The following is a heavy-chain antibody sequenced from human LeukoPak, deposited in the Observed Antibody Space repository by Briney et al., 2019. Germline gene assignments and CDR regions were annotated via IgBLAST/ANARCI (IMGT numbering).Heavy chain of an antibody. Sequence: GGSLRLSCATSGFTVSSNFMSWVRQAPGKGLEWVAVIYDGGSRYHADSVKGRFTISRDKPKNTLYLQMNSLRAEDTAVYYCARGGAHCGGDCYSDYWGQGTLVTVSS. CDR2: IYDGGSR. D-gene: IGHD2-21*02. CDR1: GFTVSSNF. J-gene: IGHJ4*02. V-gene: IGHV3-53*01. CDR3: ARGGAHCGGDCYSDY.